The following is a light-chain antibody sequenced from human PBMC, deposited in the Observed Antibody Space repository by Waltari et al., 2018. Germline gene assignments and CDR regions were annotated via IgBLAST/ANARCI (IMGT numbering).Light chain of an antibody. Sequence: QSALTQPASVSGSPGPSITISCTGTSSDVGCYNYVSWYQQPPGKAPKLLIFDFTQRPSGVSDRFSGSKSGNTASLTISGLQAEDEADYYCASYPSTSIHVLFGGGTKLTVL. CDR3: ASYPSTSIHVL. CDR2: DFT. J-gene: IGLJ2*01. CDR1: SSDVGCYNY. V-gene: IGLV2-14*01.